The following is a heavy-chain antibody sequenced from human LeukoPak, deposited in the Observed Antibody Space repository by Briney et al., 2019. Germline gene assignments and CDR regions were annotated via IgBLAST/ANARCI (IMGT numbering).Heavy chain of an antibody. V-gene: IGHV3-30*03. CDR1: GFTFSRHA. Sequence: GRSLRLSCAASGFTFSRHAMHWVRQAPGKGLEWVAVISYDGSNKYYADSVKGRFTISRDNSKDTLYLQMNSLRPEDTAVYYCARDAGLPGDYKGSFDYWGQGTMVTVSS. CDR3: ARDAGLPGDYKGSFDY. CDR2: ISYDGSNK. J-gene: IGHJ4*02. D-gene: IGHD4-17*01.